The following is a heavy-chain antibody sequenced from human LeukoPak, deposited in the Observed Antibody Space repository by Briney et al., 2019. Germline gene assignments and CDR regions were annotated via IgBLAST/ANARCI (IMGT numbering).Heavy chain of an antibody. CDR3: ARRDATGGFDY. CDR2: IYYSGST. V-gene: IGHV4-59*08. D-gene: IGHD7-27*01. Sequence: SETLSLTCTVSGGSISSYYWSWIRQPPGKGLEWIGYIYYSGSTNYNPSLKSRVTISLDTSKNQFSLKLSSVTAADTAVYYCARRDATGGFDYWGQGTLVIVSS. J-gene: IGHJ4*02. CDR1: GGSISSYY.